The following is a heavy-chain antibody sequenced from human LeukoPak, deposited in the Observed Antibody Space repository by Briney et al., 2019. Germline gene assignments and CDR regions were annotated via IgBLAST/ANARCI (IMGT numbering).Heavy chain of an antibody. V-gene: IGHV3-7*01. CDR3: ARPRSSSWYDFDY. D-gene: IGHD6-13*01. CDR1: GFTFRMYW. Sequence: PGGSLRLSCAASGFTFRMYWMTWVRQAPGKGLEWVANIKDDGTEKYYVDSVMGRLTISRDDAKNSLYLHMNNLGVEDTAVYYCARPRSSSWYDFDYWGQGTLVTVSS. CDR2: IKDDGTEK. J-gene: IGHJ4*02.